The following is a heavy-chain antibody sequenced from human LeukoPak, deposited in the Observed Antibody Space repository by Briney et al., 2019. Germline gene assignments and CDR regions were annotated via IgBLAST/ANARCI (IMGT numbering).Heavy chain of an antibody. CDR1: GFTFSSFA. CDR2: ISSSGSTT. CDR3: ARESPAFDY. J-gene: IGHJ4*02. V-gene: IGHV3-23*01. Sequence: PGASLRLSCVDSGFTFSSFAMSWVRQAPGKGLEWVSTISSSGSTTYYVDSVKGRFTISRDNYRNTLYLQMNSLRGEDTAVYYCARESPAFDYWGQGTLVTVS.